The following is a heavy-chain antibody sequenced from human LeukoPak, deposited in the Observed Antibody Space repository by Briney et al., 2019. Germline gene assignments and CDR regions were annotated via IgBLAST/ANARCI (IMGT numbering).Heavy chain of an antibody. CDR3: ARDTTAAPYNWFDP. Sequence: SETLSLTCTVSGGSISSYYWSWIRQPAGKGLEWIGRIYTSGSTNYNPSLKSRVTMSVDTSKNQFSLKLSSVTAADTAVYYCARDTTAAPYNWFDPWGQGTLVTVFS. CDR2: IYTSGST. CDR1: GGSISSYY. J-gene: IGHJ5*02. V-gene: IGHV4-4*07. D-gene: IGHD6-13*01.